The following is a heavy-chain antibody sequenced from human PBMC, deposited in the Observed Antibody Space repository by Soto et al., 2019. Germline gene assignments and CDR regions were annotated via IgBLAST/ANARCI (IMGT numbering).Heavy chain of an antibody. CDR3: ARRIAVAGPLYYYYGMDV. V-gene: IGHV4-31*03. J-gene: IGHJ6*02. Sequence: QVQLQESGPGLVKPSQTLSLTCTVSGGSISSGGYYWSWIRQHPGKGLEWIGYIYYSGSTYYNPSLKRRVTISVDTSKNQFYLKLSSVTAADTAVYYCARRIAVAGPLYYYYGMDVWGQGTTVTVSS. D-gene: IGHD6-19*01. CDR1: GGSISSGGYY. CDR2: IYYSGST.